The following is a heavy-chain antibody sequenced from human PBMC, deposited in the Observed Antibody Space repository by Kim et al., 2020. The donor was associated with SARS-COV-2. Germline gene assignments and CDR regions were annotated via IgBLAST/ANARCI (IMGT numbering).Heavy chain of an antibody. Sequence: SVKVSCKASGGTFSSYAIIWVRQAPGQGLEWMGGIIPIFGTANYAQKFQGRVTITADESTSTAYMELSSLSSEDTAVYYCARAGYNWNIGSNWFDPWGQGTLVTVSS. V-gene: IGHV1-69*13. J-gene: IGHJ5*02. CDR2: IIPIFGTA. CDR1: GGTFSSYA. D-gene: IGHD1-20*01. CDR3: ARAGYNWNIGSNWFDP.